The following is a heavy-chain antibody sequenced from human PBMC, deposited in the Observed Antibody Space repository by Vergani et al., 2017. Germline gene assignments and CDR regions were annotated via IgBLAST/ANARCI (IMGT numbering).Heavy chain of an antibody. Sequence: QVQLVQSGSELKKPGASVKISCKASGYTFTRYAINWVRQAPGQGLEWMGWINTTTGNPTYAQGFTGRFVFSLDTSVTAAYLQINSLKAEDSALYYCARGRRIAAGPYYYYGMDVWGQGTTVTVSS. D-gene: IGHD6-13*01. CDR1: GYTFTRYA. CDR3: ARGRRIAAGPYYYYGMDV. CDR2: INTTTGNP. J-gene: IGHJ6*02. V-gene: IGHV7-4-1*02.